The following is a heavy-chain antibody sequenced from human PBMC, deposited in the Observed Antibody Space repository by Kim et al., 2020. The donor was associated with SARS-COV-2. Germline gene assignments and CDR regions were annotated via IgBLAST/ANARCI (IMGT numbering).Heavy chain of an antibody. V-gene: IGHV3-33*06. Sequence: GGSLRLSCAASGFTFSSYGMHWVRQAPGKGLEWVALIWYDETHIHYTDSVKGRFTISRDNSNNTLYLQMNSLRAEDTAVYYCAKEGDVTRYFYHGMDVWGQGTTVTVSS. D-gene: IGHD3-16*01. J-gene: IGHJ6*02. CDR2: IWYDETHI. CDR1: GFTFSSYG. CDR3: AKEGDVTRYFYHGMDV.